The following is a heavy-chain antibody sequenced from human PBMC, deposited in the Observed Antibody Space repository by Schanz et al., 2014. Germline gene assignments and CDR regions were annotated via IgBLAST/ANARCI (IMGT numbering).Heavy chain of an antibody. J-gene: IGHJ4*02. D-gene: IGHD1-26*01. CDR1: GYTFTSHA. Sequence: QVQLVQSGSELKKPGASVTVSCKASGYTFTSHAMNWMRQAPGQGLEWMGWINTNSGNPTYAQGFTGRFVFSLDTSGNTAYLQISRLKTEDTAVYYCARDPAEWELLGHFDYWGQGTLVTVSA. CDR2: INTNSGNP. V-gene: IGHV7-4-1*02. CDR3: ARDPAEWELLGHFDY.